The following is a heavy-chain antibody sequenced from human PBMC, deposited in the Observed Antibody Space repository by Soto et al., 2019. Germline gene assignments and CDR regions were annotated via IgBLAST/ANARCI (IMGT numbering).Heavy chain of an antibody. CDR2: INTNGVNT. Sequence: VQLVDSGGGLVQPGGSLRLSCAASVFTFSGYSMFWVRQAPGKGLEYVSAINTNGVNTFYAKSVKGRFTISRDNSKNTMYLQMGSLRAEDMAVYYCARGRVEDSSGWATYFDSWGQGTLGTVSS. V-gene: IGHV3-64*01. CDR3: ARGRVEDSSGWATYFDS. J-gene: IGHJ4*02. CDR1: VFTFSGYS. D-gene: IGHD6-19*01.